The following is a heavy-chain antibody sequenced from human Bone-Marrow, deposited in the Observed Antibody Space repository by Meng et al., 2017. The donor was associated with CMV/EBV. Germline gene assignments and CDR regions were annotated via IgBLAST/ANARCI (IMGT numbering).Heavy chain of an antibody. J-gene: IGHJ4*02. CDR3: ARSYDFWSPFSLDY. CDR1: GFSLSSSGGR. CDR2: IDWDDDK. V-gene: IGHV2-70*04. D-gene: IGHD3-3*01. Sequence: SGPTLVKPTQTLTLTCTFSGFSLSSSGGRVSWIRQPPGKALEWLARIDWDDDKFYSSSLKTRLTISKDTAKRQVVLTMTNMDPVDTATYYCARSYDFWSPFSLDYWGQGTLVTVSS.